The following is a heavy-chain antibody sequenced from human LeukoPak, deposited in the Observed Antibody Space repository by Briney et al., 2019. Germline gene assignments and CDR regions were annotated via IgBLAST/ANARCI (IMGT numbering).Heavy chain of an antibody. D-gene: IGHD6-6*01. CDR2: ISAYNGNT. CDR1: GYNFATFG. J-gene: IGHJ2*01. CDR3: ASNKDSSSRYWYFDL. V-gene: IGHV1-18*01. Sequence: ASVKVSCKASGYNFATFGVSWVRQAPGQGPEWMGWISAYNGNTNYAQKLQGRVTMTTDTSTSTAYMELRSLRSDDTAVYYCASNKDSSSRYWYFDLWGRGTLVTVSS.